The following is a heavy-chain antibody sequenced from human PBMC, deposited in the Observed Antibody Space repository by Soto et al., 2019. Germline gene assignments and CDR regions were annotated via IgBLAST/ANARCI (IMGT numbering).Heavy chain of an antibody. CDR3: VRDWSTFWGMDV. CDR2: IKQDGSEK. CDR1: GFTFSTYW. J-gene: IGHJ6*02. Sequence: GSLRLSCAASGFTFSTYWMNWVRQAPVKGLEWVANIKQDGSEKYYVDSVKGRFAISRDNAKDSLFLQMNNLRAEDTAVYYCVRDWSTFWGMDVWGQGTTVTVSS. V-gene: IGHV3-7*01.